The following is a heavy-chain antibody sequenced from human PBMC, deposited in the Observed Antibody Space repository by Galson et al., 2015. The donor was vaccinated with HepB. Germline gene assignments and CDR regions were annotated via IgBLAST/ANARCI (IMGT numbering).Heavy chain of an antibody. D-gene: IGHD4-17*01. Sequence: SLRLSCAASGFTFSSYAMHWVRQAPGKGLEWVAVISYDGSNKYYADSVKGRFTISRDNSKNTLYLQMNSLRAEDTAVYYCAKDLGGHDYGDPWGQGTLVTVSS. CDR1: GFTFSSYA. CDR3: AKDLGGHDYGDP. V-gene: IGHV3-30-3*01. CDR2: ISYDGSNK. J-gene: IGHJ5*02.